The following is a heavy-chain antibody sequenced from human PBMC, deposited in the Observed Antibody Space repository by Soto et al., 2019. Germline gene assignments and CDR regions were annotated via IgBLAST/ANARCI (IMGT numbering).Heavy chain of an antibody. J-gene: IGHJ6*02. D-gene: IGHD2-2*01. CDR1: GFTFSSYA. V-gene: IGHV3-23*01. Sequence: GGSLRLSCAASGFTFSSYATNWVRPAPGKGLEWVSTISGSGDSTYYADSVKGRFTISKDNSKNTLSLQMNSLRVEDTAVYYCAKSGQSSWANMDVWGQGTTVTVSS. CDR3: AKSGQSSWANMDV. CDR2: ISGSGDST.